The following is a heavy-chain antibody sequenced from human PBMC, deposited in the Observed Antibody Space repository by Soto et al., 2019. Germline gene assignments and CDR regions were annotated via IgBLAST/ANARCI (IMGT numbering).Heavy chain of an antibody. J-gene: IGHJ3*02. CDR3: ARLGATHAFDI. CDR2: ISSSSSYI. CDR1: GFTFSSYI. D-gene: IGHD1-26*01. Sequence: GGSLRLSCAASGFTFSSYIMNWVRQAPGKGLEWVSSISSSSSYIYYADSVKGRFTISRDNAKNSLYLQMNSLRAEDTAVYYCARLGATHAFDIWGQGTMVTVSS. V-gene: IGHV3-21*01.